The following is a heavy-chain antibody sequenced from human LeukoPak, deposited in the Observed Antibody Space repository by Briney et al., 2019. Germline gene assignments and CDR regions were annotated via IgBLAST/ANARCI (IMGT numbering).Heavy chain of an antibody. CDR2: IDPSDSYT. V-gene: IGHV5-10-1*01. Sequence: GESLKISCKGSGYSFTSYWISWVRQMPGKGLEWMGRIDPSDSYTNYSPSFQGHVTISADKSISTAYLQWSSLEASDTAMYYCASPRDYYYGMDVWGQGTTVTVSS. J-gene: IGHJ6*02. CDR3: ASPRDYYYGMDV. CDR1: GYSFTSYW.